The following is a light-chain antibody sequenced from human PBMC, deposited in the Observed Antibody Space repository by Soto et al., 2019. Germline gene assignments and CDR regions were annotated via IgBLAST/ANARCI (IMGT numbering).Light chain of an antibody. CDR1: SSDVGGYNY. V-gene: IGLV2-14*01. J-gene: IGLJ1*01. Sequence: QSALTQPRSVSGSPGQPVTISCTGTSSDVGGYNYVSWYQQHPGKAPKLLIYEVNNRPSGVSNRFSGSKSGNVASLTISGLQAEDEADYYCSSYTSSNTYVFGTGTKVTV. CDR2: EVN. CDR3: SSYTSSNTYV.